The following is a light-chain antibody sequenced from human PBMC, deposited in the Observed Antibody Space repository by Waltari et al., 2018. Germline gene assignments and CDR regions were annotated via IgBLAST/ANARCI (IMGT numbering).Light chain of an antibody. V-gene: IGLV2-11*01. CDR1: SSDVCGYNY. CDR2: DVS. J-gene: IGLJ2*01. CDR3: CSYAGSYTLVV. Sequence: QSALTQPRSVSGSPGQSVTISCTGTSSDVCGYNYASWYQQHPGNAPKRMIYDVSKRPAGVPDRFSGSKSGNTAALTISGLQAEDEADYYCCSYAGSYTLVVFGGGTKLTVL.